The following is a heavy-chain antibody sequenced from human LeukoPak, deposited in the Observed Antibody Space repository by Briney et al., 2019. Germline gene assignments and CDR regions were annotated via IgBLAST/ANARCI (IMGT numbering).Heavy chain of an antibody. CDR1: GGSISSYY. J-gene: IGHJ4*02. Sequence: SETLSLTFTVSGGSISSYYWSWIRQPPGKGLEWIGYIYYSGSTDYNPSLKSRVTISLDTSKNQFSLKLTSVTAADTAVYYCARWLHHFDYWGQGTLVTVSS. V-gene: IGHV4-59*01. D-gene: IGHD5-24*01. CDR2: IYYSGST. CDR3: ARWLHHFDY.